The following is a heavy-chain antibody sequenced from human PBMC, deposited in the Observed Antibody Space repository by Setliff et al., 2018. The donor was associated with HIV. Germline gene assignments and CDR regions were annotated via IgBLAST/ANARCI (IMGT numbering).Heavy chain of an antibody. J-gene: IGHJ4*02. CDR1: GDSISGSNW. D-gene: IGHD7-27*01. CDR2: IYHKGNI. CDR3: ARDRQLGRAWGFDY. V-gene: IGHV4-4*02. Sequence: KASETLSLTCGVSGDSISGSNWWNWVRQSPGKGLEWIAEIYHKGNIHYNPSLRSRVTISLDKSTNQISLNLDSVPTADTAVYYCARDRQLGRAWGFDYWGQGRPVTVSS.